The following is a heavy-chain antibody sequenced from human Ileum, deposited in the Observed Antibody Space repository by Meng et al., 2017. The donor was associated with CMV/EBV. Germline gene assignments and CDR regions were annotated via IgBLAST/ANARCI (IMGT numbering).Heavy chain of an antibody. CDR3: GDPPAGY. J-gene: IGHJ4*02. V-gene: IGHV4/OR15-8*01. CDR1: GGSLIGTNW. Sequence: LSLTFVVSGGSLIGTNWWNWVRQPPGRGLEWIGEIFHSGTTNYNPSLKSRVTISIDNSKNQFSLKLTSVTAADTAVYFCGDPPAGYWGQGVLVTVSS. CDR2: IFHSGTT.